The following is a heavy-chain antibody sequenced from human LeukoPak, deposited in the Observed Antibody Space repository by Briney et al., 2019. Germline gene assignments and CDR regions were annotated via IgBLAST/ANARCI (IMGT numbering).Heavy chain of an antibody. CDR3: ARDPSNTSGRYIFFDF. Sequence: GASVKVSCKGSGYTFTRYGITWVRQAPGQGLEWMGWISTYNGDTKYAQKLQGRVTMTRDTSTNTAYMELRSLRSDDTAVYHCARDPSNTSGRYIFFDFWGQGTLVAVSS. V-gene: IGHV1-18*01. J-gene: IGHJ4*02. D-gene: IGHD6-25*01. CDR1: GYTFTRYG. CDR2: ISTYNGDT.